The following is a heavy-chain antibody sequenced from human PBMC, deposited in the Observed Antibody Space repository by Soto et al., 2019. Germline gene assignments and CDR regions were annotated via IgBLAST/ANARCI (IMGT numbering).Heavy chain of an antibody. CDR3: ARHRNFFDY. CDR2: ISPYNGHT. CDR1: GGTFSNHI. V-gene: IGHV1-18*01. J-gene: IGHJ4*02. Sequence: ASVKVSCKASGGTFSNHIITWVRQAPGQGLEWMGWISPYNGHTNYAQKLQGRVTMTTDTSTSTAYMELRSLRSDDTAVYYCARHRNFFDYWGQGTLVTVSS.